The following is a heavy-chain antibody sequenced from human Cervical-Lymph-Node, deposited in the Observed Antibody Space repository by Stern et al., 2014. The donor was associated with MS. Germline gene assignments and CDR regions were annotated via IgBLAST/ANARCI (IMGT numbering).Heavy chain of an antibody. V-gene: IGHV3-11*01. CDR2: ISSTGGTI. D-gene: IGHD1-7*01. J-gene: IGHJ6*02. CDR1: GFTFSDYY. CDR3: ARDQHRSENYYLVAYYGMDV. Sequence: VQLVESGGGLVKPGGSLRLSCAASGFTFSDYYISWVRQAPGKGLEWVTYISSTGGTIFDPDSVRVRFTFSRDNAKNSLYLQMNSLRAEDTAVYYCARDQHRSENYYLVAYYGMDVWGQGTTVTVSS.